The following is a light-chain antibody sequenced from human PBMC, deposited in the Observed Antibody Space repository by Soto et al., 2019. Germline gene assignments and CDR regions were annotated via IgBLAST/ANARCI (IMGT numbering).Light chain of an antibody. CDR2: AAS. V-gene: IGKV1-16*01. CDR3: QQYYSYPVN. Sequence: GDSVNLTCRASHDVDNSLAWLQHKPGSAPKSLIYAASTLQSGVPSRFSGSGSGTLFTLTISSLQPEDFATYYCQQYYSYPVNFGQGTLLEIK. J-gene: IGKJ5*01. CDR1: HDVDNS.